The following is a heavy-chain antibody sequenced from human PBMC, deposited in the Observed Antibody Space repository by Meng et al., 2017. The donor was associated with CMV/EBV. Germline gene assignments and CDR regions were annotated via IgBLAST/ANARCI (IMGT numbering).Heavy chain of an antibody. D-gene: IGHD6-13*01. Sequence: GESLKISCAASGFTFSSYGMHWVRQAPGKGLEWVAVIWYDGSNKYYADSVKGRFTISRDNSKNTLYLQMNSLRAEDTAVYYCAKDRIAAAGTRGGWNYYYYYGMDVWGQGTTVTVSS. V-gene: IGHV3-33*06. CDR3: AKDRIAAAGTRGGWNYYYYYGMDV. CDR1: GFTFSSYG. CDR2: IWYDGSNK. J-gene: IGHJ6*02.